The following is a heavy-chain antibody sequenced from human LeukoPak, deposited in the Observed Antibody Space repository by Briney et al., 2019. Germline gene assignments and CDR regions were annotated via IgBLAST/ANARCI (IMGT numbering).Heavy chain of an antibody. V-gene: IGHV4-61*02. CDR3: ASQLVSPNWFDP. D-gene: IGHD1-1*01. CDR1: GGSISSGTYY. CDR2: IYTSGST. J-gene: IGHJ5*02. Sequence: PSQTLSLTCTVSGGSISSGTYYWSWIRQPAGKGLEWIGRIYTSGSTNYNPSLKSRVTISVDTSKNQFSLKLSSVTAADTAVYYCASQLVSPNWFDPWGQGTLVTVSS.